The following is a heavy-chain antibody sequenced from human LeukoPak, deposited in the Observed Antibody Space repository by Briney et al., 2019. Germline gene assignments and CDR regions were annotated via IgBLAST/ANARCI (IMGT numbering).Heavy chain of an antibody. CDR1: GYTFTGYY. Sequence: GASVKVSCKASGYTFTGYYMHWVRQAPGQGLEWMGWINTNTGNPTYAQGFTGRFVFSLDTSVSTAYLQISSLKVDDTAVYYCAREGGSSGYSYGYNWFAPWGQGTLVTVSS. J-gene: IGHJ5*02. D-gene: IGHD5-18*01. CDR3: AREGGSSGYSYGYNWFAP. CDR2: INTNTGNP. V-gene: IGHV7-4-1*02.